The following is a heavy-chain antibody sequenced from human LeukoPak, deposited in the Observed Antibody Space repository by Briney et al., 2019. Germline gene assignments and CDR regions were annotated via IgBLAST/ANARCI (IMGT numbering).Heavy chain of an antibody. CDR1: GGSISSYY. Sequence: PSETLSLTCTVSGGSISSYYWSWIRQPPGKGLEWIGYIYYSGSTNYNPSLKSRVTISVDTSKNQFPLKLSSVTAADTAVYYCARVFLYYDSSGYYKYFDYWGQGTLVTVSS. J-gene: IGHJ4*02. CDR2: IYYSGST. V-gene: IGHV4-59*01. D-gene: IGHD3-22*01. CDR3: ARVFLYYDSSGYYKYFDY.